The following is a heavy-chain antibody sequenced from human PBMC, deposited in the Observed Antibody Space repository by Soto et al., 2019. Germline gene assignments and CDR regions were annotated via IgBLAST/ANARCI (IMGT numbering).Heavy chain of an antibody. V-gene: IGHV4-59*01. Sequence: ETLSLTCTVSGGSISSYYWSWIRQPPGKGLEWIGYIYYSGSTNYNPSLKSRVTISVDTSKNQFSLKLSSVTAADTAVYYCARASGYSYGYLFDYWGQGTLVTVSS. CDR1: GGSISSYY. CDR2: IYYSGST. CDR3: ARASGYSYGYLFDY. D-gene: IGHD5-18*01. J-gene: IGHJ4*02.